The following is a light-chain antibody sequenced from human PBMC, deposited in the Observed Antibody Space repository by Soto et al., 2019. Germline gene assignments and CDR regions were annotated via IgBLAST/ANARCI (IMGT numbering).Light chain of an antibody. V-gene: IGLV2-14*01. Sequence: QSVLTQPASVSGSPGQSITISCTGTSGDVGGYNYVSWYQQHPGKAPKLMIYDVSNRPSGVSNRFSGSKSGNTASLTISGLQAEEEADYYCSSCTSSSTYVFGTGTKVTVL. CDR1: SGDVGGYNY. CDR3: SSCTSSSTYV. CDR2: DVS. J-gene: IGLJ1*01.